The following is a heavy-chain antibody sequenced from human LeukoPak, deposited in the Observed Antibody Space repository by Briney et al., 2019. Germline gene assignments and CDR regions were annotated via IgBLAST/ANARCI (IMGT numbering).Heavy chain of an antibody. CDR1: GFTFSSYA. CDR2: ISGSGGSA. D-gene: IGHD2-2*02. Sequence: GGSLRLSCAASGFTFSSYAMSWVRQAPGKGLEWVSAISGSGGSAYYADSVKGRFTISRDNSKNTLYLQMNSLRAGDTAVYYCAKGTEYQLLYDYWGQGTLVTVSS. J-gene: IGHJ4*02. V-gene: IGHV3-23*01. CDR3: AKGTEYQLLYDY.